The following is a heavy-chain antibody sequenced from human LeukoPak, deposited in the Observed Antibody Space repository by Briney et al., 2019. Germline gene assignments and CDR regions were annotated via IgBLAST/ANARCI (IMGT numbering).Heavy chain of an antibody. Sequence: SVKVSCKASGGTFSSYAISWVRQAPGQGLEWMGRIIPILGIANYAQKFQGRVTITADKSTSTAYMELSSLRSEDTAVYYCARDDTEYCGGDCSVDYWGQGTLVTVSS. CDR2: IIPILGIA. V-gene: IGHV1-69*04. D-gene: IGHD2-21*02. CDR1: GGTFSSYA. J-gene: IGHJ4*02. CDR3: ARDDTEYCGGDCSVDY.